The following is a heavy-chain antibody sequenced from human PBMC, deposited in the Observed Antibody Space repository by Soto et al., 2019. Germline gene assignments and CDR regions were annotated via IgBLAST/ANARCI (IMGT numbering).Heavy chain of an antibody. V-gene: IGHV1-18*01. J-gene: IGHJ6*03. D-gene: IGHD3-3*01. CDR1: GYTFTSYG. CDR2: ISAYNGNT. Sequence: ASVKVSCKASGYTFTSYGISWVRQAPGQGLEWMGWISAYNGNTNYAQKLQGRVTMTTDTSTSTAYMELRSLRSDDTAVYYCARIWSGYYAVRGEDYYYYMDVWGKGTTVTVSS. CDR3: ARIWSGYYAVRGEDYYYYMDV.